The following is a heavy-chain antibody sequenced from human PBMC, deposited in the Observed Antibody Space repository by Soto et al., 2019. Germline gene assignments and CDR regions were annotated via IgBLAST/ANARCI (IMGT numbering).Heavy chain of an antibody. CDR1: GGSISSYY. Sequence: QVQLQESGPGLVKPSETLSLTCTVSGGSISSYYWSWIRQPPGKGLEWIGYIYYSGSTNYNPSLKSRVTISVDTSKNQFSLKLSSVTAADTAVYYCARSNRDYYYGMDVWGQGTTVTVSS. J-gene: IGHJ6*02. CDR2: IYYSGST. CDR3: ARSNRDYYYGMDV. V-gene: IGHV4-59*01. D-gene: IGHD7-27*01.